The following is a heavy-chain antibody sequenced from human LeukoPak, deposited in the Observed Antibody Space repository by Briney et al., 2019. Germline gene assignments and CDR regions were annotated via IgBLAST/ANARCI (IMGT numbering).Heavy chain of an antibody. D-gene: IGHD5-12*01. Sequence: ASVKVSCKASGYTFTSYGISWVRQAPGQGLEWMEWISAYNGNTNYAQKLQGRVTMTTDTSTSTAYMELRSLRSDDTAVYYCASWHAATISPPGYYYGMDVWGQGTTVTVSS. CDR3: ASWHAATISPPGYYYGMDV. CDR1: GYTFTSYG. V-gene: IGHV1-18*01. J-gene: IGHJ6*02. CDR2: ISAYNGNT.